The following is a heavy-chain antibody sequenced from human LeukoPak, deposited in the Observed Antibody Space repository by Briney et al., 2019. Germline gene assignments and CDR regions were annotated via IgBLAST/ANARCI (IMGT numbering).Heavy chain of an antibody. CDR1: GFTFSSYW. V-gene: IGHV3-74*01. D-gene: IGHD1-7*01. CDR2: INSGGGST. CDR3: VRVRGNYPPEY. J-gene: IGHJ4*02. Sequence: GGALRLPCPASGFTFSSYWMHWVGHAPARGLVGGSRINSGGGSTNYADSVKGRFTISKDNAKNKLYIQMNSLKDEDTAVYSCVRVRGNYPPEYWGQGTLVTVSS.